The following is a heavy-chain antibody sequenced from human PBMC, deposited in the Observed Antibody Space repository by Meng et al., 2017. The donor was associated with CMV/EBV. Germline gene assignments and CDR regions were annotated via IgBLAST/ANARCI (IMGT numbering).Heavy chain of an antibody. J-gene: IGHJ4*02. CDR3: AREMPIAAAGCFDY. Sequence: QLHESCPGRLQPSESLSLTCTVSGGSISSYYWSWIRQTAGKGLEWIGRIYTSGSTNYNPSLKSRVTMSVDTSKNHFSLKLSSVSAADTAVYYCAREMPIAAAGCFDYWGQGTLVTVSS. CDR1: GGSISSYY. V-gene: IGHV4-4*07. D-gene: IGHD6-13*01. CDR2: IYTSGST.